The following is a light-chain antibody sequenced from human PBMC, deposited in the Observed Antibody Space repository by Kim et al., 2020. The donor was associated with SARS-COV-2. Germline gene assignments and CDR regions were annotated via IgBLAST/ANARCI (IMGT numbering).Light chain of an antibody. CDR3: QAWDSSTHVV. Sequence: VAPRQTASITLSGDELGDKYACWYQQKPGQSPVLVIYQDSKRPSGIPERFSGSNSGNTATLTISGTQAMDEADYYCQAWDSSTHVVFGGGTKLTVL. CDR2: QDS. V-gene: IGLV3-1*01. J-gene: IGLJ2*01. CDR1: ELGDKY.